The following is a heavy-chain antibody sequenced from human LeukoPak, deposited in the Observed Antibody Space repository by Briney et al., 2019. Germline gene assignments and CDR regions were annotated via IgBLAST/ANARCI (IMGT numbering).Heavy chain of an antibody. CDR2: IIPIFGTA. Sequence: EASVKVSSKASGGTFSSYAISWVRQATGQGIEWMGGIIPIFGTANYAQEFQGRVTITADESTSTAYMERSSLKSEDTAVYYCARIVVVAAISWFDPWGQGTLVTVSS. V-gene: IGHV1-69*13. CDR3: ARIVVVAAISWFDP. J-gene: IGHJ5*02. CDR1: GGTFSSYA. D-gene: IGHD2-15*01.